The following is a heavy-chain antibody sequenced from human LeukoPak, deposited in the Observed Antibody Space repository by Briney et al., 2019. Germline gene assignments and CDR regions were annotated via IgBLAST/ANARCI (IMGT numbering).Heavy chain of an antibody. V-gene: IGHV1-18*01. J-gene: IGHJ4*02. CDR3: ARGPYFSSSWYLVY. D-gene: IGHD6-13*01. CDR2: ISAYNGNT. CDR1: GYTFTSYG. Sequence: ASVKVSCKASGYTFTSYGISWARQAPGQGLEWMGWISAYNGNTNYAQKLQGRVTMTTDTSTSTAYMELRSLRSDDTAVYYCARGPYFSSSWYLVYWGQGTLVTVSS.